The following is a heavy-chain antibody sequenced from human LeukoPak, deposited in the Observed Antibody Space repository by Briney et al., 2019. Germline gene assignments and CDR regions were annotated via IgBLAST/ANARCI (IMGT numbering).Heavy chain of an antibody. Sequence: GGSLRLSCAASGFTFSSYGMHWVRQAPGKGLEWVAVIWYDGSNKYYADSVKGRFTISRDNSKNTLYLQINSLRAEDTAVYYCAKDRLRGYSYGLSDYWGQGTLVTVSS. J-gene: IGHJ4*02. V-gene: IGHV3-33*06. CDR1: GFTFSSYG. D-gene: IGHD5-18*01. CDR3: AKDRLRGYSYGLSDY. CDR2: IWYDGSNK.